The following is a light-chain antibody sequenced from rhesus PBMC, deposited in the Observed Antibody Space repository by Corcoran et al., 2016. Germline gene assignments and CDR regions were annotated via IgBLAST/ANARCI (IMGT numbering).Light chain of an antibody. CDR3: QHGYVTPYS. Sequence: DIQMTQSPSSLSASVGDRVTITCRASENVNNYLNWYKKQPGKTPKLLIYKASTLQRGVPSRFSGSGSGTDYTFTISSLQPEDVATYYCQHGYVTPYSFGQGTKVEIK. J-gene: IGKJ2*01. CDR1: ENVNNY. V-gene: IGKV1-74*01. CDR2: KAS.